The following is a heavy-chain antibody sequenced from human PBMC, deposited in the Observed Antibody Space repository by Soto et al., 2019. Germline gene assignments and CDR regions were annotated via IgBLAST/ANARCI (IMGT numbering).Heavy chain of an antibody. Sequence: SETLSLTCTVSGGSISSYYWSWIRQSPGKGLEWIGYMYYSGSTNYNPSLKSRVTLSIDTSRNQFSLKLSSVTVADTAVYYCARGTFSVVKDWGQGTLGTVSS. J-gene: IGHJ4*02. V-gene: IGHV4-59*01. CDR1: GGSISSYY. CDR2: MYYSGST. CDR3: ARGTFSVVKD. D-gene: IGHD3-22*01.